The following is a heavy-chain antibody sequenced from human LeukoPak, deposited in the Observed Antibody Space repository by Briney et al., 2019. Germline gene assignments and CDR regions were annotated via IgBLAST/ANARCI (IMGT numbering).Heavy chain of an antibody. Sequence: SETLSLTCTVSGGSISSSSYYWGWIRQPPGKGLEWIGSIYYSGSTYYNPSLKSRVTISVDTSKNQFSLKLSSVTAADTAVYYCASLAITMVRGVITTNYYYYYGMDVWGRGTTVTVSS. D-gene: IGHD3-10*01. J-gene: IGHJ6*02. CDR3: ASLAITMVRGVITTNYYYYYGMDV. V-gene: IGHV4-39*01. CDR1: GGSISSSSYY. CDR2: IYYSGST.